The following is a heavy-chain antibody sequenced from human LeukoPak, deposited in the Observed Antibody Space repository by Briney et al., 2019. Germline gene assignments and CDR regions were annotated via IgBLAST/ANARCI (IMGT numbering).Heavy chain of an antibody. Sequence: GRSLSLSCVPSAFRFGDYAMSWVRRAPGKGLQWVSQISGTGGATWYAGFARDRFTISRDNSKKPLYLQMSGLRVEDTAMYYCVKDPRDTYGTNWFVSWGQGTLLIVSS. CDR2: ISGTGGAT. J-gene: IGHJ5*01. V-gene: IGHV3-23*01. D-gene: IGHD2-21*01. CDR1: AFRFGDYA. CDR3: VKDPRDTYGTNWFVS.